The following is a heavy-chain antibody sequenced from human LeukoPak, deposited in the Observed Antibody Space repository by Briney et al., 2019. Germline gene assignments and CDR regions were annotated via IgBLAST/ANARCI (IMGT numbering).Heavy chain of an antibody. D-gene: IGHD5-18*01. J-gene: IGHJ4*02. CDR3: ARRFGYSYGYGYFDY. V-gene: IGHV4-59*08. Sequence: SETLSLTCTVSGGSISGYYWSWIRQPPGKGLEWIGYIYYSGSTNYNPSLKSRVTISVDTSKIQFSLKLSSVTAADTAVYYCARRFGYSYGYGYFDYWGQGTLVTVSS. CDR1: GGSISGYY. CDR2: IYYSGST.